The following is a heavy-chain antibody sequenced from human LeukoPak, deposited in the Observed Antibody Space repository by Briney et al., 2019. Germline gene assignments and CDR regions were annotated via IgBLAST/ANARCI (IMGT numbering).Heavy chain of an antibody. CDR3: AKLDSSGWSYDAFDI. Sequence: GGSPRLSCAASGFTFSSYAMSWVRQAPGKGLEWVSAISGSGGSTYYADSVKGRFTISRDNSKNTLYLQMNSLRAEDTAVYYCAKLDSSGWSYDAFDIWGQGTMVTVSS. J-gene: IGHJ3*02. V-gene: IGHV3-23*01. D-gene: IGHD6-19*01. CDR1: GFTFSSYA. CDR2: ISGSGGST.